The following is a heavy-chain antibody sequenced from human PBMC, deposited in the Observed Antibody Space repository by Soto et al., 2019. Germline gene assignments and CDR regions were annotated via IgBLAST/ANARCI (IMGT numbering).Heavy chain of an antibody. J-gene: IGHJ4*02. CDR3: AKGAMVATTATFVDY. CDR2: IYGDGLRT. Sequence: EVQLLESGGDLVQPGGSLRLSCVASGFTFSNHAMSWVRQAPGKGLEWVSAIYGDGLRTYYTDSVKGRFTISRDISTGTLYLQMNSLRAEDTALYYCAKGAMVATTATFVDYWGQGTLVTVSS. CDR1: GFTFSNHA. V-gene: IGHV3-23*01. D-gene: IGHD5-12*01.